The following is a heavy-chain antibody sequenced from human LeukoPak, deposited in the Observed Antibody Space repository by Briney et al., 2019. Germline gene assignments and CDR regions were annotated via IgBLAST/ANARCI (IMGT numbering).Heavy chain of an antibody. D-gene: IGHD3-3*01. CDR2: IKSKTDGGTT. V-gene: IGHV3-15*01. CDR3: TTIRSPPSVLRFLEWFDY. CDR1: GFTFSNAW. J-gene: IGHJ4*02. Sequence: PGGSLRLSCAASGFTFSNAWMSWVRQAPGKGLEWVGRIKSKTDGGTTDYAAPVKGRFTISRDDSKNTLYLQMNSLETEDTAVYYCTTIRSPPSVLRFLEWFDYWGQGTLVTVSS.